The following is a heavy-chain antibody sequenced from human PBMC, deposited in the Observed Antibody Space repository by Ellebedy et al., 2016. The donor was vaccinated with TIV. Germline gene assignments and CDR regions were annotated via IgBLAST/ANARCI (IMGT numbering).Heavy chain of an antibody. D-gene: IGHD6-19*01. J-gene: IGHJ4*02. CDR3: ARHIREQWLAPIDY. CDR2: IYYSGST. Sequence: SETLSLTCTVSGGSISSYYWSWIRQPPGKGLEWIGYIYYSGSTNYNPSLKSRVTISVDTSKNQFSLKLSSVTAADTAVYYCARHIREQWLAPIDYWGQGTLVTVSS. V-gene: IGHV4-59*08. CDR1: GGSISSYY.